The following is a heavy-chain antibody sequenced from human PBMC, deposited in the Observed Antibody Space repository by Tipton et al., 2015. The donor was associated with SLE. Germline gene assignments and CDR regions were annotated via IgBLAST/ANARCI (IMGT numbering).Heavy chain of an antibody. CDR1: GLTSSTHA. V-gene: IGHV3-23*03. Sequence: SLRLSCAASGLTSSTHAMTWVRQAPGKGLEWVSVIYRGGNTYYVDSVRGRFTISRDTSKSTLYLQMNSLRPEDTAVYYCATRPSDHDRGPFDYWGQGTLVAVSS. D-gene: IGHD1-1*01. J-gene: IGHJ4*02. CDR3: ATRPSDHDRGPFDY. CDR2: IYRGGNT.